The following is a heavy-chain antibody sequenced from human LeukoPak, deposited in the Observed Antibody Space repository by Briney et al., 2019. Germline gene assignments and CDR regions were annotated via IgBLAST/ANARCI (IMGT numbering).Heavy chain of an antibody. D-gene: IGHD6-19*01. V-gene: IGHV3-9*01. CDR3: AKDIRATSVAGTSGFDY. CDR1: GFTFDDYA. Sequence: GGSLRLSCAASGFTFDDYAMHWVRQAPGKGLEWVSGISWNSGDIGYADSVKGRFTISRDNAKNSLYLQMNSLRAEDTALYYCAKDIRATSVAGTSGFDYWGQGTLVTVSS. CDR2: ISWNSGDI. J-gene: IGHJ4*02.